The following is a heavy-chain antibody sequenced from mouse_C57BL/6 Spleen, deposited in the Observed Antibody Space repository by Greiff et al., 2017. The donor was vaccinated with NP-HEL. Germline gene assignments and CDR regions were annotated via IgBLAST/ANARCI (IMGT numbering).Heavy chain of an antibody. D-gene: IGHD3-1*01. CDR2: INPNYGTT. Sequence: EVQLQQSGPELVKPGASVKLSCKASGYSFTDYDMNWVKQSTGQGLEWIGEINPNYGTTSYNQKFKGKATLTADQSSSTAYMQLNSLTSEDSAVYYFAGSEGSSGCGYFDYWGQGTTLTVSS. CDR3: AGSEGSSGCGYFDY. V-gene: IGHV1-39*01. J-gene: IGHJ2*01. CDR1: GYSFTDYD.